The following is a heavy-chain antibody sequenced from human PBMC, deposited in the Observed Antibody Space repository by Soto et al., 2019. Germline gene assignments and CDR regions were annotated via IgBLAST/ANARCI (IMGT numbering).Heavy chain of an antibody. Sequence: SETLSLTCTVSGGSISSYYWSWIRQPPGKGLEWIGYIYYSGSTNYNPSLKSRVTISVDTSKNQFSLKLSSVTAADTAVYYCARQVWFGELSPYTLLDYSGQGSLVIVSS. CDR2: IYYSGST. CDR3: ARQVWFGELSPYTLLDY. D-gene: IGHD3-10*01. CDR1: GGSISSYY. V-gene: IGHV4-59*08. J-gene: IGHJ4*02.